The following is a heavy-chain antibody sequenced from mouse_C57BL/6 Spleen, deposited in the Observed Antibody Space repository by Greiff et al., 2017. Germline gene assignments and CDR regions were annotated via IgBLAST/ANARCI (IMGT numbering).Heavy chain of an antibody. D-gene: IGHD1-1*01. J-gene: IGHJ1*03. Sequence: SGPGILQPSQTLSLTCSFSGFSLSTFGMGVGWIRQPSGKGLEWLAHSWWADGKYYNPALKSRHTISKDTSKNRVFLKIANVDTADTAPYYCGRGGSSVLWDFDVWGTGTTVTVSA. V-gene: IGHV8-8*01. CDR2: SWWADGK. CDR3: GRGGSSVLWDFDV. CDR1: GFSLSTFGMG.